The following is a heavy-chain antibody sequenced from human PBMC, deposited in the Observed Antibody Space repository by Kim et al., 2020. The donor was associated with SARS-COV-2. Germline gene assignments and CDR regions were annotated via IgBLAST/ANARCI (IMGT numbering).Heavy chain of an antibody. V-gene: IGHV1-46*01. J-gene: IGHJ6*02. Sequence: ASVKVSCKASGYTFTSYYMHWVRQAPGQGLEWMGIINPSGGSTSYAQKFQGRVTMTRDTSTSTVYMELSSLRAEDTAVYYCARAGYCSSTSCYQHYYNYGLDVWGQGTTVTVSS. CDR2: INPSGGST. D-gene: IGHD2-2*01. CDR3: ARAGYCSSTSCYQHYYNYGLDV. CDR1: GYTFTSYY.